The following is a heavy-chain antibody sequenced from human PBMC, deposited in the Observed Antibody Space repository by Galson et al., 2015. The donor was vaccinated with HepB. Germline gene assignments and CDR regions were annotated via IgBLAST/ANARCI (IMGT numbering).Heavy chain of an antibody. Sequence: SLRLSCAASGFTFSSYSMNWVRQAPGKGLEWVSSISSSSSYIYYADSVKGRFTISRDNAKNSLYLQMNSLRAEDTAVYYCASLSSPYNGNDEFPEQYYYYYGMDVWGQGTTVTVSS. CDR1: GFTFSSYS. J-gene: IGHJ6*02. V-gene: IGHV3-21*01. CDR3: ASLSSPYNGNDEFPEQYYYYYGMDV. D-gene: IGHD1-20*01. CDR2: ISSSSSYI.